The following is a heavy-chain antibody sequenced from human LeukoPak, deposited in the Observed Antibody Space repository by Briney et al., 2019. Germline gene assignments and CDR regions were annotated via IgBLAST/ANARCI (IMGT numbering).Heavy chain of an antibody. D-gene: IGHD3-16*01. J-gene: IGHJ4*02. Sequence: GGSLRLSCAASGFTSGDYGMTWIRQAPGKGLEWVSAISGSGGSTYYADSVKGRFTISRDNSKNTLYLQMNSLRAEDTAVYYCAPPPMIPSGGLGYWGQGTLVTVSS. CDR2: ISGSGGST. V-gene: IGHV3-23*01. CDR3: APPPMIPSGGLGY. CDR1: GFTSGDYG.